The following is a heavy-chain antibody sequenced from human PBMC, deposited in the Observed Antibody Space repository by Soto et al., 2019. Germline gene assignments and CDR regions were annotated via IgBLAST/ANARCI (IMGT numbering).Heavy chain of an antibody. D-gene: IGHD3-10*01. Sequence: PGGSLILSCAASGFTFSSYWMSWVRQAPGKGLEWVANIKQDGSEKYYVDSVKGRFTISRDNAKNSLYLQMNSLRAEDTAVYYCARVPQQLLWFGESTYGMDVWGQGTTVTVSS. CDR2: IKQDGSEK. CDR1: GFTFSSYW. V-gene: IGHV3-7*02. J-gene: IGHJ6*02. CDR3: ARVPQQLLWFGESTYGMDV.